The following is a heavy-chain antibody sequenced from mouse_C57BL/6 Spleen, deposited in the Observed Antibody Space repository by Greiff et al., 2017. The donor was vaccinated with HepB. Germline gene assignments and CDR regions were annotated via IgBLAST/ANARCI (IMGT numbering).Heavy chain of an antibody. V-gene: IGHV5-4*01. CDR1: GFTFSSYA. CDR3: ARDETGPFAY. D-gene: IGHD4-1*01. CDR2: ISDGGSYT. J-gene: IGHJ3*01. Sequence: VQLVESGGGLVKPGGSLKLSCAASGFTFSSYAMSWVRQTPEKRLEWVATISDGGSYTYYPDNVKGRFTISRDNAKNNLYLQMSHLKSEDTAMYYCARDETGPFAYWGQGTLVTVSA.